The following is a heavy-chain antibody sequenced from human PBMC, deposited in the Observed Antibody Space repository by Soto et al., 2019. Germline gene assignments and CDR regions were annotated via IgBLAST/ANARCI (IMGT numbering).Heavy chain of an antibody. D-gene: IGHD3-22*01. V-gene: IGHV3-23*01. J-gene: IGHJ4*02. CDR1: GFTFSSYA. CDR2: ISGSGGST. Sequence: GGSLRLSCAASGFTFSSYAMSWVRQAPGKGLEWVSAISGSGGSTYYADSVKGRFTISRDNSKNTLYLQMNSLRAEDTAVYYCAKDYYDSSGYYYDYWGQGTLVTVSS. CDR3: AKDYYDSSGYYYDY.